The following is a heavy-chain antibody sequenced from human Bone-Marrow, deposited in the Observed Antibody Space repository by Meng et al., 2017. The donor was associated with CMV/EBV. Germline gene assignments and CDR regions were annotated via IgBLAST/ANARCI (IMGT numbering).Heavy chain of an antibody. J-gene: IGHJ5*01. CDR1: GGTFSSYS. CDR3: VRDFISSSLYGVGGYNWFEP. V-gene: IGHV1-69*05. D-gene: IGHD6-13*01. Sequence: SVKVSCKASGGTFSSYSISWVRQAPGQGLEWMGGINPIFGTANYAQKFQGRVTITTDESTSTAYMELSSLRSEDTAVYYCVRDFISSSLYGVGGYNWFEPWGQGTRVTGSS. CDR2: INPIFGTA.